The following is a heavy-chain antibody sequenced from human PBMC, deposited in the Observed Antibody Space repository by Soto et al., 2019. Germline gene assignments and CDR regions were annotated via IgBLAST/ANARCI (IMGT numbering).Heavy chain of an antibody. CDR2: VYYSGST. CDR1: GGSISSGGYY. D-gene: IGHD3-16*02. V-gene: IGHV4-31*03. J-gene: IGHJ4*02. CDR3: ARVGDTFGGVIVSI. Sequence: QVQLQESGPGLVKPSQTLSLTCTVSGGSISSGGYYWSWIRQHPGKGLEWIGHVYYSGSTYYNHSRKSRVNISVDTSKNRFSLKLSSVTAADTAVDYCARVGDTFGGVIVSIWGQGTLVTVSS.